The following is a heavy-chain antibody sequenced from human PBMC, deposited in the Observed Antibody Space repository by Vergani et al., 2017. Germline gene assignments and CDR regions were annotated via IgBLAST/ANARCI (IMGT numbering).Heavy chain of an antibody. CDR3: ARGVVPAAIFWFDP. Sequence: QVQLVQSGAEVKKPGASVKVSCKASGYTFTGYYMHWVRQAPGQGLEWMGWMNPNSGNTGYAQKFQGRVTMTRNTSISTAYMELSSLRSEDTAVYYCARGVVPAAIFWFDPWGQGTLVTVSS. V-gene: IGHV1-8*02. CDR2: MNPNSGNT. CDR1: GYTFTGYY. J-gene: IGHJ5*02. D-gene: IGHD2-2*01.